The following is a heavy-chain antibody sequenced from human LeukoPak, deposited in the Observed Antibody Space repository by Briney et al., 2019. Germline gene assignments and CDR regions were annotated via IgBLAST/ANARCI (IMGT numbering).Heavy chain of an antibody. V-gene: IGHV4-39*01. CDR1: GGSISSSSYY. Sequence: SETLSLTCTVSGGSISSSSYYWGWIRQPPGKGLEWIGSIYYSGSTYYNPSLKSRVTIPVDTSKNQFSLKLSSVTAADTAVYYCARYYYGSGSYYYFDYWGQGTLVTVSS. J-gene: IGHJ4*02. CDR2: IYYSGST. CDR3: ARYYYGSGSYYYFDY. D-gene: IGHD3-10*01.